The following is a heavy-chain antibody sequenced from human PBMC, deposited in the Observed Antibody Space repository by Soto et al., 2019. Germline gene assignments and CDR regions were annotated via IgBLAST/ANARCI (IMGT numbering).Heavy chain of an antibody. Sequence: SETLSLTCTVSGGSISSYYWSWIRQPPGKGLEWIGYIYYSGSTNYNPSLKTRVTISVDTSKNQFSLKLSSVTAADTAVYYCARANWARPYYYYYRDVWGKGTTVTVSS. CDR3: ARANWARPYYYYYRDV. J-gene: IGHJ6*03. D-gene: IGHD6-6*01. CDR2: IYYSGST. V-gene: IGHV4-59*01. CDR1: GGSISSYY.